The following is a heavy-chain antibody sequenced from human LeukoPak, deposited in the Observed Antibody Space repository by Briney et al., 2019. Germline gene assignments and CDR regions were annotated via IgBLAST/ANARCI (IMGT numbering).Heavy chain of an antibody. CDR3: ARAARKYYYDSSGYYYFDY. D-gene: IGHD3-22*01. CDR1: GFTFSSYS. V-gene: IGHV3-21*01. J-gene: IGHJ4*02. Sequence: SGGSLRLSCAASGFTFSSYSMNWVRQAPGKGLEWVSSISSSSSYIYYAASVKGRFTISRDNDKNSLYLQMNSLRAEDTAVYYCARAARKYYYDSSGYYYFDYWGQGTLVTVSS. CDR2: ISSSSSYI.